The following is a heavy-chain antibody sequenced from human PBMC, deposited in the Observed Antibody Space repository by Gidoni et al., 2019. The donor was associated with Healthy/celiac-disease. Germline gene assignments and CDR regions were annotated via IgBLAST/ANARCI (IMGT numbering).Heavy chain of an antibody. D-gene: IGHD6-13*01. J-gene: IGHJ4*02. Sequence: QLQLQESGPGLVKPSETLSPTCTVPGGSISSSSYYWGWIRQPPGKGLEWIGSIYYSGSTYYNPSLKSRVTISVDTSKNQFSLKLSSVTAADTAVYYCATSGSPTGAAPIAAAGTSYYWGQGTLVTVSS. V-gene: IGHV4-39*07. CDR3: ATSGSPTGAAPIAAAGTSYY. CDR1: GGSISSSSYY. CDR2: IYYSGST.